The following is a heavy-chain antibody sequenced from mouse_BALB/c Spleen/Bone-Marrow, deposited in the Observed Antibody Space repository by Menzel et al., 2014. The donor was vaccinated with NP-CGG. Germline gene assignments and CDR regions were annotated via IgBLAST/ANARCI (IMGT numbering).Heavy chain of an antibody. CDR3: VRGNYGNYVDYFDF. Sequence: EVQLVESGGGLVQPGGSLKLPCAASGFTFSSYGMSWVRQTPDKRLELVATINSNGGSTYYPDSVKGRFTISRDTAKNTLYLQMSSLKSEETAMYYCVRGNYGNYVDYFDFWGQGTTLTVSS. V-gene: IGHV5-6-3*01. D-gene: IGHD2-1*01. CDR1: GFTFSSYG. J-gene: IGHJ2*01. CDR2: INSNGGST.